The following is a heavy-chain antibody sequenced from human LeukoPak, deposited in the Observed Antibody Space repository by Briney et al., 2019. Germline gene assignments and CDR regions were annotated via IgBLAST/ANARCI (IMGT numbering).Heavy chain of an antibody. J-gene: IGHJ4*02. V-gene: IGHV3-48*01. CDR3: ARDRGAIDY. CDR1: GFTFSIYA. Sequence: GGSLRLSCAASGFTFSIYAINWVRQAPGKGLEWLSYISSGSDTIYYADSVKGRFTISRDDAKNSLYLQMSSLRVEDTAVYYCARDRGAIDYWGQGTLVTVSS. CDR2: ISSGSDTI. D-gene: IGHD1-26*01.